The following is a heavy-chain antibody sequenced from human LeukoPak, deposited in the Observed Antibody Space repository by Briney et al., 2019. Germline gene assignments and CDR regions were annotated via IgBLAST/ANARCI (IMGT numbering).Heavy chain of an antibody. CDR1: GGTFSSYA. V-gene: IGHV1-69*04. J-gene: IGHJ4*02. CDR3: ARADDYGDYDTRY. CDR2: IIPILGIA. Sequence: RRASVNVSCTASGGTFSSYAISWVRQAPGQGLEWMGRIIPILGIANYAQKFQGRVTITADKSTSTAYMELSSLRSEDTAVYYCARADDYGDYDTRYWGQGTLVTVSS. D-gene: IGHD4-17*01.